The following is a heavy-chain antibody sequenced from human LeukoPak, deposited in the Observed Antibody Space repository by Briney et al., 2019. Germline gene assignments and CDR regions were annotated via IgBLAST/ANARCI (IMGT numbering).Heavy chain of an antibody. Sequence: PSETLSPTCTVSGGSISSYYWSWIRQPPGKGLEWIAYIYYSGSTNYNPSLKSRVTISVDTSKNQFSLKLNSVTAADTAVYYCARDKHGSGSAHTFDPWGQGTLVTVSS. J-gene: IGHJ5*02. CDR1: GGSISSYY. CDR3: ARDKHGSGSAHTFDP. V-gene: IGHV4-59*01. CDR2: IYYSGST. D-gene: IGHD3-10*01.